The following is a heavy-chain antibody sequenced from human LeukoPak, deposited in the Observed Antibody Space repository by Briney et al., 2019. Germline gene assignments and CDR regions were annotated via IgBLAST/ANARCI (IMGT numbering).Heavy chain of an antibody. Sequence: PGRSLRLSCAASGFTFEDYAMRWVRQAPGKGLEWVSGISWNSGRIGYADSVKGRFTISRDNAKNSLYLQMNSLRVEDMALYYCAKGVYYDFWTGRFDSWGQGTLVTVSS. D-gene: IGHD3-3*01. J-gene: IGHJ4*02. V-gene: IGHV3-9*03. CDR2: ISWNSGRI. CDR3: AKGVYYDFWTGRFDS. CDR1: GFTFEDYA.